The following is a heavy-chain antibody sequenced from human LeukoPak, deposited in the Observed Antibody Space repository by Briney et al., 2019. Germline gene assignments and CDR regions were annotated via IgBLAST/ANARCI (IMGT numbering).Heavy chain of an antibody. D-gene: IGHD5-18*01. J-gene: IGHJ4*02. CDR1: GYTLTELS. CDR3: ATGVWSGGYSYGPFDY. CDR2: FDPEDGET. V-gene: IGHV1-24*01. Sequence: ASVKVSCKVSGYTLTELSIHWVRQAPGKGLEWMGGFDPEDGETIYAQKFQGRVTMTEDTSTDTAYMELSSLRSEDTAVYYCATGVWSGGYSYGPFDYWGQGTLVTVSS.